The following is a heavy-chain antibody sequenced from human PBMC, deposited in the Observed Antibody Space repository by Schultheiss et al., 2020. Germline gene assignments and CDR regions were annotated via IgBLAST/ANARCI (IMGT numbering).Heavy chain of an antibody. CDR2: IIPIFGTA. J-gene: IGHJ3*02. Sequence: SVKVSCKASGGTFSSYAISWVRQAPGQGLEWMGGIIPIFGTANYAQKFQGRVTITADKSTSTAYMDLSSLRSEDTAVYYCAREYYYDSSGYYGPQLGAFDIWGQGTMVTVSS. CDR1: GGTFSSYA. D-gene: IGHD3-22*01. CDR3: AREYYYDSSGYYGPQLGAFDI. V-gene: IGHV1-69*06.